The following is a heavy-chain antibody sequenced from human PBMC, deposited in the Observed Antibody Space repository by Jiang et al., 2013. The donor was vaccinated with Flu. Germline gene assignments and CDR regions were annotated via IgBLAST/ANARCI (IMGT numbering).Heavy chain of an antibody. CDR1: GGTFSSYA. V-gene: IGHV1-69*01. Sequence: SSVKVSCKASGGTFSSYAISWVRHGPWTKGLSGWEGSSLSLVQTNYAQKFQGRVTITADESTSTAYMELSSLRSEDTAVYYCARGVLYGRELYKGAFDIWGQGTMVTVSS. CDR3: ARGVLYGRELYKGAFDI. D-gene: IGHD3-10*01. CDR2: SSLSLVQT. J-gene: IGHJ3*02.